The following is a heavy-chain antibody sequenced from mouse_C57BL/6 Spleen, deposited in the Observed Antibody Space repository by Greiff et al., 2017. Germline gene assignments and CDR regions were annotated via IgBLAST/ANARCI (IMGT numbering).Heavy chain of an antibody. D-gene: IGHD1-1*01. CDR2: ISGGGGNT. CDR3: ARHYYGSSYDWFAY. J-gene: IGHJ3*01. V-gene: IGHV5-9*01. Sequence: EVQLVESGGGLVKPGGSLKLSCAASGFTFSSYTMSWVRQTPEKRLEWVATISGGGGNTYYPDSVKGRFTISRDNAKNTLYLQMSSLRSEDTALYYCARHYYGSSYDWFAYWGQGTLVTVSA. CDR1: GFTFSSYT.